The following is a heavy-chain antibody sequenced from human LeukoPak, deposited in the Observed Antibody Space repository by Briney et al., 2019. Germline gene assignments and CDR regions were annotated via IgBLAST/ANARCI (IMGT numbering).Heavy chain of an antibody. CDR2: IYYSGST. V-gene: IGHV4-31*03. CDR3: ARGIPATVGTDP. CDR1: GGSISSGGYY. J-gene: IGHJ5*02. Sequence: SETLSLTCTVSGGSISSGGYYWSWIRQHPGKGLEWIGYIYYSGSTYYNPSLKSRVTISVDTSKNQFSLKLSSVTAADTAVYYCARGIPATVGTDPWGQGTLVTISS. D-gene: IGHD2-2*01.